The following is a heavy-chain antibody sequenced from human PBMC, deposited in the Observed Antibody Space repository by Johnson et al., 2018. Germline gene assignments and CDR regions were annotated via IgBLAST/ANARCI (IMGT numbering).Heavy chain of an antibody. CDR2: ISSGSSYI. J-gene: IGHJ4*02. CDR3: VRDSTRTVN. CDR1: GFTFTSYG. V-gene: IGHV3-21*01. Sequence: VQLVESGGGLVKPGGSLRLSCATSGFTFTSYGINWVRQAPGKGPEWVSFISSGSSYIYYADSVKGRFTVSRDDAKNSVFLQMNSLRVEDTAGFSCVRDSTRTVNWGQGTLVSVSS. D-gene: IGHD4-11*01.